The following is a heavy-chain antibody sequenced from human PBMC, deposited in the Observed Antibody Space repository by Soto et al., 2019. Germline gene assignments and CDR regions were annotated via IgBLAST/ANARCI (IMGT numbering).Heavy chain of an antibody. CDR1: GYFFTSHY. D-gene: IGHD3-10*01. V-gene: IGHV1-2*06. J-gene: IGHJ4*02. Sequence: QVQLVQSGAEVEKPGASVKVSCKTSGYFFTSHYIHWVRLAPGRGLEWMGRINPNNGDTNSPQKFQGRVTMSSDTCISTAYMEMSGLRSDDTALYYCAREITYGGGSFSLGLWGQGTLVTVSS. CDR2: INPNNGDT. CDR3: AREITYGGGSFSLGL.